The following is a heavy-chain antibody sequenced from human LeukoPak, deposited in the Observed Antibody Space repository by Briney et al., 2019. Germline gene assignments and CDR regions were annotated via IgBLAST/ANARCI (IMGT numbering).Heavy chain of an antibody. V-gene: IGHV1-24*01. D-gene: IGHD2-8*01. CDR2: FDPEDGET. J-gene: IGHJ4*02. Sequence: ASVKVSCEVSGYTLTELSMHWVRQAPGKGLEWMGGFDPEDGETIYAQKFQGRVTMTEDTSTDTAYMELSSLRSEDTAVYYCATTYCTNGVCHVHFDYWGQGTLVTVSS. CDR3: ATTYCTNGVCHVHFDY. CDR1: GYTLTELS.